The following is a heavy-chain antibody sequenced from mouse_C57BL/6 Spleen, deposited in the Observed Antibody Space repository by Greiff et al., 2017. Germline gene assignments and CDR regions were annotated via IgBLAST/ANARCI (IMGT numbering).Heavy chain of an antibody. J-gene: IGHJ2*01. D-gene: IGHD1-1*01. Sequence: QVQLQQSGAELVRPGASVTLSCKASGYTFTDYEMHWVKQTPVHGLEWIGAIDPETGGTASNQKFKGKAILTADKSSSTAYMELRSLTSEDSAVYYGTRSWYYYGSRGYFDYWGQGTTLTVSS. CDR1: GYTFTDYE. CDR3: TRSWYYYGSRGYFDY. V-gene: IGHV1-15*01. CDR2: IDPETGGT.